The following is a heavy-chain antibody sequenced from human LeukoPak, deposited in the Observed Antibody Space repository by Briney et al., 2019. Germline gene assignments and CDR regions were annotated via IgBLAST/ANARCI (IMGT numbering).Heavy chain of an antibody. CDR1: GGSFSNYY. D-gene: IGHD3-22*01. J-gene: IGHJ3*02. V-gene: IGHV4-34*01. Sequence: PSETLSLTCAVYGGSFSNYYWSWIRQPPGKGLEWIGEINHSGSTNYNPSLKSRVTISVDTSKNQFSLKLSSVTAADTAVFYCASLTTADAFDIWGQGTMVTVSS. CDR2: INHSGST. CDR3: ASLTTADAFDI.